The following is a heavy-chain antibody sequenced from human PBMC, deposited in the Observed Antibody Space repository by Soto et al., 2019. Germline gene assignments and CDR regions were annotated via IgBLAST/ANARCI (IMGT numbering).Heavy chain of an antibody. D-gene: IGHD3-3*01. Sequence: GGSLRLSCAASRFTFSNYAMSWVRQAPGKGLEWVSGISSTGGSTYYADSVKGRFTIPRDNSKNTLDLQMSSLRAEDTAIYYCARAHDYDFWSGFLFYGMDVWGQGTTVTVSS. CDR3: ARAHDYDFWSGFLFYGMDV. CDR1: RFTFSNYA. J-gene: IGHJ6*02. CDR2: ISSTGGST. V-gene: IGHV3-23*01.